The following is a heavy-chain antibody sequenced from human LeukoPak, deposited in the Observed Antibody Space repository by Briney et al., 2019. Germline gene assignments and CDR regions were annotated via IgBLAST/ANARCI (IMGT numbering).Heavy chain of an antibody. D-gene: IGHD3-3*01. V-gene: IGHV1-8*01. CDR2: MNPNSGNT. CDR1: GYTFTSYD. CDR3: ARDRAAGLEWLYDAFDI. J-gene: IGHJ3*02. Sequence: ASVKVSCKASGYTFTSYDINWVRQATGQGLEWMGWMNPNSGNTGYAQKFQGRVTMTTDTSTSTAYMELRSLRSDDTAVYYCARDRAAGLEWLYDAFDIWGQGTMVTVSS.